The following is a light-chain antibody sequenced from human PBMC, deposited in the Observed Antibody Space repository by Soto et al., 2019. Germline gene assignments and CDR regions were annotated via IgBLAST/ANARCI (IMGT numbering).Light chain of an antibody. CDR3: QQYNNWPLT. CDR1: PSVSSS. V-gene: IGKV3-15*01. J-gene: IGKJ4*01. CDR2: DAS. Sequence: EIVMTQSPATLSVSPGERATLSCRASPSVSSSLAWYQQKPGQAPRLLIYDASTRATGIPARFSGSGSGTDFTLTISSLQSEDFAIYHCQQYNNWPLTFGGGTTVEIK.